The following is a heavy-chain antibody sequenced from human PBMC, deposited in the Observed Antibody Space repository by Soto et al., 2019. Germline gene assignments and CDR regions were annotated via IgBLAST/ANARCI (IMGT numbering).Heavy chain of an antibody. CDR2: ISYDGNNQ. CDR3: ARDRVYYYDSSGYYNFEY. D-gene: IGHD3-22*01. J-gene: IGHJ4*02. CDR1: GFTFNNYA. V-gene: IGHV3-30*09. Sequence: QVQLVESGGGVVQPGRSLRLSCAASGFTFNNYAMHWVRQAPGKGLEWVAVISYDGNNQYYADSVKGRFAISRDKSKNTLYLQMNSLRDEDTAVYYCARDRVYYYDSSGYYNFEYWGQGSLVTVSP.